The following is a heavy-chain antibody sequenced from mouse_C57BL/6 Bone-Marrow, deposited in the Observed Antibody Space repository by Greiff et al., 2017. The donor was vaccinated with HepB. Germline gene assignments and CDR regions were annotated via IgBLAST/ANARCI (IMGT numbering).Heavy chain of an antibody. D-gene: IGHD1-1*01. V-gene: IGHV1-63*01. CDR1: GYTFTNYW. CDR2: IYPGGGYT. Sequence: QVQLKESGAELVRPGTSVKMSCKASGYTFTNYWIGWAKQRPGHGLEWIGDIYPGGGYTNYNEKFKGKATLTADKSSSTAYMQFSSLTSEDSAIYYCARKGYYYTYAMDYWGQGTSLTASS. CDR3: ARKGYYYTYAMDY. J-gene: IGHJ4*01.